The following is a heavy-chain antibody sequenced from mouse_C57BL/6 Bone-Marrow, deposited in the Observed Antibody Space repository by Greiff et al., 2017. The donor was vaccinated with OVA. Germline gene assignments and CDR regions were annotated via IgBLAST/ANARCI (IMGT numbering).Heavy chain of an antibody. CDR2: IHPSDSDT. D-gene: IGHD1-1*01. CDR3: AMGYYSGSSPYFDY. J-gene: IGHJ2*01. Sequence: QVQLQQPGADLVKPGASVKVSCKASGYTFTSYWMHWVKLRPGQGLEWIGRIHPSDSDTNYNQKFKGKATLTVDKSSSTAYMQLSSLTSEDSEVYSFAMGYYSGSSPYFDYWGQGTTLTVSS. V-gene: IGHV1-74*01. CDR1: GYTFTSYW.